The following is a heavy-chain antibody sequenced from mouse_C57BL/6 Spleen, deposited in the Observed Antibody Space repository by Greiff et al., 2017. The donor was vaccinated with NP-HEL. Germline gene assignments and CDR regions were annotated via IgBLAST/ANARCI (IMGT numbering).Heavy chain of an antibody. D-gene: IGHD1-1*01. Sequence: EVQGVESGEGLVKPGGSLKLSCAASGFTFSSYAMSWVRQTPEKRLEWVAYISSGGDYIYYADTVKGRFTISRDNARNTLYLQMSSLKSEDTAMYYCTREYYGSSPYFDYWGQGTTLTVSS. CDR1: GFTFSSYA. CDR3: TREYYGSSPYFDY. V-gene: IGHV5-9-1*02. J-gene: IGHJ2*01. CDR2: ISSGGDYI.